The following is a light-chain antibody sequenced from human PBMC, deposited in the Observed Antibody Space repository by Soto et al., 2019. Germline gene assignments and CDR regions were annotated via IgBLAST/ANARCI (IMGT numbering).Light chain of an antibody. V-gene: IGLV1-47*01. J-gene: IGLJ2*01. CDR3: VAWDDSLSGPV. Sequence: QSVLTQPPSASGTPGQRVTISCSGSSSNIGHNYVHWYQQLPGTAPKLLIYTNNQRPSGVPDRFSGSKSGTSASLAISGLRSEDEADYYCVAWDDSLSGPVFGGGTKLTVL. CDR2: TNN. CDR1: SSNIGHNY.